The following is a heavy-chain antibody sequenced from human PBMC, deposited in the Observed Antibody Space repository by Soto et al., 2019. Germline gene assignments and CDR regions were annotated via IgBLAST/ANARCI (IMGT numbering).Heavy chain of an antibody. D-gene: IGHD2-2*01. CDR3: ARPVPAAGYGMDV. CDR1: GGSISSGDYY. Sequence: SETLSLTCTVSGGSISSGDYYWSWIRQPPGKGLEWIGYIYYSGSTYYNPSLKSRVTISVDTSKNQFSLKLSSVTAADTAVYYCARPVPAAGYGMDVWGQGTTVTVYS. J-gene: IGHJ6*02. V-gene: IGHV4-30-4*01. CDR2: IYYSGST.